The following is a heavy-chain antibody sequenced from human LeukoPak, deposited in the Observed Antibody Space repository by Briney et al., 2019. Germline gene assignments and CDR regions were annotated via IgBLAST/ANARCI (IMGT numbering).Heavy chain of an antibody. CDR1: GFTVSSNY. V-gene: IGHV3-53*04. CDR2: IYSGGST. D-gene: IGHD3-10*01. CDR3: ARVVWDYYYVSGSYYNLNWFDP. Sequence: GGSLRLSCAASGFTVSSNYMSWVGQAPRNGLKCVSVIYSGGSTHCADSVQGRFTISRHNSKNTLYLQMNSLRAEDTAVYYCARVVWDYYYVSGSYYNLNWFDPWGQGTLVTVSS. J-gene: IGHJ5*02.